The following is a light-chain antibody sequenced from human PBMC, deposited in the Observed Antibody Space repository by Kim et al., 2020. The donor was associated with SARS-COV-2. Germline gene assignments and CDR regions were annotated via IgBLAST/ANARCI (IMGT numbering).Light chain of an antibody. Sequence: SVSVGDRVTMTCRASQSITGRLAWYQQKPGKAPKLLIYKVSNLQSGVPSRFSGIGSGTEFTLTISSLHPDDFATYYCQQYQSYPLTFGGGTKLEIK. CDR1: QSITGR. CDR3: QQYQSYPLT. J-gene: IGKJ4*01. CDR2: KVS. V-gene: IGKV1-5*03.